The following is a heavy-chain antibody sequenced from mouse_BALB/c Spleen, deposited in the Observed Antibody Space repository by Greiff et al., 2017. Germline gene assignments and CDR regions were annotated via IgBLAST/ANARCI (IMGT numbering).Heavy chain of an antibody. D-gene: IGHD3-2*01. V-gene: IGHV1S132*01. CDR2: IYPGTGST. Sequence: VQLQQSGAELVRPGASVKLSCKTSGYIFTSYWIHWVKQRSGQGLEWIARIYPGTGSTYYNEKFKGKATLTADKSSSTAYMQLSSLKSEDSAVYFCATTARANPSWFAYWGQGTLVTVSA. J-gene: IGHJ3*01. CDR1: GYIFTSYW. CDR3: ATTARANPSWFAY.